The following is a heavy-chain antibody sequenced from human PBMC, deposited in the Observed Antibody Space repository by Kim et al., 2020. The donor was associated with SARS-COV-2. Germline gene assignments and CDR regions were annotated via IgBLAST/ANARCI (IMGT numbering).Heavy chain of an antibody. CDR2: IGGDRSGT. CDR3: ARDFWRGLHQ. J-gene: IGHJ1*01. D-gene: IGHD3-10*01. CDR1: GFTFSNHW. V-gene: IGHV3-74*01. Sequence: GGSLRLSCAASGFTFSNHWMNWVRQVPGKGLLWVSTIGGDRSGTSYADSVKGRFTISRDNAKNAMYLQMNSLRAEDTAVYYCARDFWRGLHQWGESTLDSVPS.